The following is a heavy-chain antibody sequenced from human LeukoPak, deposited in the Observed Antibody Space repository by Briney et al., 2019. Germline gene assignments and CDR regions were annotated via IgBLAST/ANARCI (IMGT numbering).Heavy chain of an antibody. J-gene: IGHJ4*02. D-gene: IGHD6-19*01. Sequence: GGSLRLSCAASEFTFSSYSMKWVRQAPGTGLEWVANIKQDGSDRNYVTSVRGRFTISRDNAESSLYLQMNSLRVEDTAVYYCVRNLAVAGTCFDSWGQGTLVTVSS. V-gene: IGHV3-7*03. CDR3: VRNLAVAGTCFDS. CDR1: EFTFSSYS. CDR2: IKQDGSDR.